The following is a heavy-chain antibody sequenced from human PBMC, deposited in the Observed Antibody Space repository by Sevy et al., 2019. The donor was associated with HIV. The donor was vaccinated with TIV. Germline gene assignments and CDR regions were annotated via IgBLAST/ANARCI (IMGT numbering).Heavy chain of an antibody. Sequence: GESLKISCKGSGYSFSTHFITWVRQMPGKGLEWMGRVDPSDPHPTISPSFQGHVTISADKSISTAYLQWSSLKASDTAMYYCARGDMIQGGRSWFDPWGQGTLVTVSS. V-gene: IGHV5-10-1*01. CDR1: GYSFSTHF. D-gene: IGHD3-10*01. CDR3: ARGDMIQGGRSWFDP. J-gene: IGHJ5*02. CDR2: VDPSDPHP.